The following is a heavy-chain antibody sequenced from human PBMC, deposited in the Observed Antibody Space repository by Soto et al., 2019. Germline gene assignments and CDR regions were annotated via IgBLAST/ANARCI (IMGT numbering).Heavy chain of an antibody. CDR3: ARSSGGNFGIIIEGSNWFDP. Sequence: VASVKVSCKAPGYTFTSYYLNCVRQAPGQGLEWMGVINPHGGSTKYAQKFQGRITMTRDTSRSTVYMELSSLRSDDTAIYYCARSSGGNFGIIIEGSNWFDPWGQGTLVTVSS. CDR1: GYTFTSYY. J-gene: IGHJ5*02. D-gene: IGHD3-3*01. V-gene: IGHV1-46*01. CDR2: INPHGGST.